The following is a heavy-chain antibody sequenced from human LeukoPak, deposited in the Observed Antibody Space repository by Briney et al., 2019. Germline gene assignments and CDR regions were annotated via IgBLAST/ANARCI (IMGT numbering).Heavy chain of an antibody. CDR2: ISSNGGST. J-gene: IGHJ4*02. CDR1: GFTFSSYA. Sequence: GGSLRLSCAASGFTFSSYAMHWVRQAPGKGLEYVSAISSNGGSTYYANSVKGRFTISRDNSKNTLYLQMGSLRAEDMAVYYCARGTGGYSGYDYGYFDYWGQGTLVTVSS. CDR3: ARGTGGYSGYDYGYFDY. D-gene: IGHD5-12*01. V-gene: IGHV3-64*01.